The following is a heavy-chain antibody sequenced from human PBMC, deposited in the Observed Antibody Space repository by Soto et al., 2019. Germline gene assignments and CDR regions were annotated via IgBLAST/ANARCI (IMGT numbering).Heavy chain of an antibody. CDR3: ASDLVGASDSYGLDV. J-gene: IGHJ6*02. CDR1: VFTFSNYG. Sequence: GGSLRLSCAASVFTFSNYGMHWVRQAPGKGLEWVAIIWHDGNNKYYADSVRGRFIISRDNSKNRLYLQMNSLRAEDTAVYYCASDLVGASDSYGLDVWGQGTPVTVSS. D-gene: IGHD1-26*01. V-gene: IGHV3-33*01. CDR2: IWHDGNNK.